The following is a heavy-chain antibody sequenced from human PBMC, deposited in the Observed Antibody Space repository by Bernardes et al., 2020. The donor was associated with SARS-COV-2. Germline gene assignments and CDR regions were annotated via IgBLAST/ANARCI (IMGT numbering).Heavy chain of an antibody. Sequence: GGSLRLSRAASGFTFSSYAMSWVRQAPGKGLEWVSAISGSGGSTYYADSVKGRFTISRDNSKNTLYLQMNSLRAEDTAVYYCAKDRIAGIAVAGFDYWGQGTLVTVSS. CDR1: GFTFSSYA. D-gene: IGHD6-19*01. CDR2: ISGSGGST. V-gene: IGHV3-23*01. CDR3: AKDRIAGIAVAGFDY. J-gene: IGHJ4*02.